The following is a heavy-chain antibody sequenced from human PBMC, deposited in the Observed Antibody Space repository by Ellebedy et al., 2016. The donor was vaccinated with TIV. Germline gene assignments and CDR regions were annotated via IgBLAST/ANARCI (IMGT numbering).Heavy chain of an antibody. J-gene: IGHJ3*02. CDR3: PRDQVGVGPAFDI. CDR2: IAHDGSIQ. D-gene: IGHD3/OR15-3a*01. V-gene: IGHV3-30*03. Sequence: PGGSLRLSCAASGFIFSDYGMHWVRQAPGKGLEWLAVIAHDGSIQYYADSVKGRFTISRDHSQHTLYLQVTSRRAEDTAVYYCPRDQVGVGPAFDIWGQGTMVTVSS. CDR1: GFIFSDYG.